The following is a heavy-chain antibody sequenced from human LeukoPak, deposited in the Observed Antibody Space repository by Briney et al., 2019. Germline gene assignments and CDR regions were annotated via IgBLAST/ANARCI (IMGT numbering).Heavy chain of an antibody. CDR2: IKQDGSEK. CDR3: AREGGDRYDFWRGYPTYNWFVP. J-gene: IGHJ5*02. Sequence: GGSLRLSCAAAGFTFSNYWMNWVRQAPGKGLEWVANIKQDGSEKYYVDSVKGRFTISRDNAKNSLYLHMHSPRAEDTAVYYWAREGGDRYDFWRGYPTYNWFVPWGQGPLVTVSS. V-gene: IGHV3-7*05. CDR1: GFTFSNYW. D-gene: IGHD3-3*01.